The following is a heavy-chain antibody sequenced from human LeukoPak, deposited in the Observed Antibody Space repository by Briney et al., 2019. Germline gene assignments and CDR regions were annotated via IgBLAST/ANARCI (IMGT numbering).Heavy chain of an antibody. V-gene: IGHV3-11*01. J-gene: IGHJ5*02. CDR1: GFSFSDYY. D-gene: IGHD2-15*01. CDR3: ARTGVVVSAGWFDP. Sequence: PGGSLRLSCVASGFSFSDYYMSWIRQAPGKGLEWVSYISSSGSTIYYADSVKGRFTISRDDAKNSLYLQMNSLRAEDTAVYYCARTGVVVSAGWFDPWGQGTLVTVSS. CDR2: ISSSGSTI.